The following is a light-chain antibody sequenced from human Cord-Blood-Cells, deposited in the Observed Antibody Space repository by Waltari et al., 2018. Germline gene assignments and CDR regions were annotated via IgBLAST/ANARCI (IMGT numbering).Light chain of an antibody. V-gene: IGKV2-28*01. Sequence: DIVMTQSPLSLPVTPGEPASISCRSSKSLLHSNGYNYLDWYLQKPGQSPQLRIYLGSNRACGVRDRLSGSGSGTEFTLKISRVEAEDVGVYYCMQALQTPPYTFGQGTKLEIK. CDR2: LGS. CDR3: MQALQTPPYT. J-gene: IGKJ2*01. CDR1: KSLLHSNGYNY.